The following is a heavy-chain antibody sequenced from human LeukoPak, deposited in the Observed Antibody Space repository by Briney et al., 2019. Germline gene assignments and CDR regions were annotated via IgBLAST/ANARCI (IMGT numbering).Heavy chain of an antibody. D-gene: IGHD4-17*01. Sequence: GGSLRLSCAASGFTFSSYSMNWVRQAPGKGLEWVSSISSSSSYIYYANSVKGRFTISRDNAKNSLYLQMNSLRAEDTAVYYCARVSDFGDYLDYWGQGTLVTVSS. CDR2: ISSSSSYI. J-gene: IGHJ4*02. CDR3: ARVSDFGDYLDY. CDR1: GFTFSSYS. V-gene: IGHV3-21*01.